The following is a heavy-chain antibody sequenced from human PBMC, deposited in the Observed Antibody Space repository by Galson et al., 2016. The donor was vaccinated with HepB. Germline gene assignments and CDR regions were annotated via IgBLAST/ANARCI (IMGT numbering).Heavy chain of an antibody. J-gene: IGHJ4*02. D-gene: IGHD3-22*01. CDR2: IYYSGST. CDR1: GGSISSYY. CDR3: ARVRNYYESSGYKHYFDY. Sequence: SETLSLTCTVSGGSISSYYWSWIRQPPGKGLEWIGYIYYSGSTNYNPSLKSRVTISVDTSKNQFSLKLSSVTAADTAVYYCARVRNYYESSGYKHYFDYWGQGTLVTVAS. V-gene: IGHV4-59*01.